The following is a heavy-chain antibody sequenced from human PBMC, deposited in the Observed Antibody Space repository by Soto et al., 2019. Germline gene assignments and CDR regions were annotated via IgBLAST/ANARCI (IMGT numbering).Heavy chain of an antibody. CDR1: GYTFTSYG. Sequence: QVQLVQSGAEVKKPGASVKVSCKASGYTFTSYGISWVRQAPGQALEWMGWISAYNGNTNYAQKLQGRVTMPTDTSTSTAYMELRSLRCDHTSLYYCARDPGYSSSIAPFDPWGQGTLVTGFS. D-gene: IGHD6-13*01. CDR2: ISAYNGNT. V-gene: IGHV1-18*01. CDR3: ARDPGYSSSIAPFDP. J-gene: IGHJ5*02.